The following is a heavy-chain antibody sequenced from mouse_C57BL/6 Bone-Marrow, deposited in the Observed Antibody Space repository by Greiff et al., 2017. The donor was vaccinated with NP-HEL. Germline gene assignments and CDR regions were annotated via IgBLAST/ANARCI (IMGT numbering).Heavy chain of an antibody. D-gene: IGHD1-1*01. V-gene: IGHV1-64*01. CDR3: ARITTVVAHFDY. Sequence: VQLQQPGAELVKPGASVKLSCKASGYTFTSYWMHWVKQRPGQGLEWIGMIHPNSGSTNYNEKFKSKATLTVDKSSSTAYMQLSSLTSEDSAVYYCARITTVVAHFDYWGQGTTLTVSS. CDR2: IHPNSGST. CDR1: GYTFTSYW. J-gene: IGHJ2*01.